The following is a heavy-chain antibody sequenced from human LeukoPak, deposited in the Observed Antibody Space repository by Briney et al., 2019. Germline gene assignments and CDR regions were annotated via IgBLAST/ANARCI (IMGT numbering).Heavy chain of an antibody. CDR1: VFTFSYHW. CDR2: IDEGGSNA. V-gene: IGHV3-74*03. Sequence: GGSLRLSCAASVFTFSYHWMQWVRQAPGKGLVWVSRIDEGGSNAMYADSVKGRFSISKDNAKNTVNLQMNSLRAEDTGVYYCIRDEALWRLDYWGQGTLVTVSS. J-gene: IGHJ4*02. CDR3: IRDEALWRLDY. D-gene: IGHD2-21*01.